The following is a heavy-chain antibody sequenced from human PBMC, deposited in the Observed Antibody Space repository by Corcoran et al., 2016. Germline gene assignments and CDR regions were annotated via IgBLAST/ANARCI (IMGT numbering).Heavy chain of an antibody. D-gene: IGHD6-19*01. V-gene: IGHV1-46*01. CDR2: INPSGGST. Sequence: QVQLVQSGAEVKKPGASVKVSCKASGYTFTSYYMHWVRQAPGQGLEGMGIINPSGGSTSYEKKFQGRVTMTRDTSTSTVYMELSSLRSADTAVYYGARDRSTLGIAVAGTGYWGQGTLVTVSS. CDR3: ARDRSTLGIAVAGTGY. CDR1: GYTFTSYY. J-gene: IGHJ4*02.